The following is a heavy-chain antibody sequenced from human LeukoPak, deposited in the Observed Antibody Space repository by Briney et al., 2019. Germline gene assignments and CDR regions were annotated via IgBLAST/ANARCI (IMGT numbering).Heavy chain of an antibody. CDR2: IHNDGTMD. J-gene: IGHJ6*03. V-gene: IGHV3-33*03. CDR1: GFTFSRVG. D-gene: IGHD1-26*01. CDR3: TKEGEPFRGYLDV. Sequence: LPGTSLRLSCVGSGFTFSRVGMQWVRQAPGKGLEWVAVIHNDGTMDQYADTVQGRFNISKDNSHDTLYLQMNSLRDDDTADYYGTKEGEPFRGYLDVWGKGTTVIVSS.